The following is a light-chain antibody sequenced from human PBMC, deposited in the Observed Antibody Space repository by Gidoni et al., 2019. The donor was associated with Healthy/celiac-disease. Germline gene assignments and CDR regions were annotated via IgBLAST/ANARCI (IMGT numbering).Light chain of an antibody. CDR1: QSVLYSSNNKNY. J-gene: IGKJ4*01. Sequence: DIVMTQPPDSLAVSLGERATINCKSSQSVLYSSNNKNYLAWYQQKPGQPPKLLIYWASTRESGVPDRFSGSGSGTDFTLAISSLQAEDVAVYYCQQYDSTPLTFGGGTKVEIK. V-gene: IGKV4-1*01. CDR2: WAS. CDR3: QQYDSTPLT.